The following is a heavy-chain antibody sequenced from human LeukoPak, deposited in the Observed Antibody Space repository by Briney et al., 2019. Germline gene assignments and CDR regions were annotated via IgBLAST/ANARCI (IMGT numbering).Heavy chain of an antibody. Sequence: PGGSLRVSCAASGFTFSNYAMSWVRQAPGKGLEWVSAVTGSGLDTYYAGSVKGRFTISRDNSKNTLYLQMNSLRAEDTAVYYCAKTGSRRVYWGQGTLVTVSS. CDR1: GFTFSNYA. CDR3: AKTGSRRVY. D-gene: IGHD1-26*01. V-gene: IGHV3-23*01. CDR2: VTGSGLDT. J-gene: IGHJ4*02.